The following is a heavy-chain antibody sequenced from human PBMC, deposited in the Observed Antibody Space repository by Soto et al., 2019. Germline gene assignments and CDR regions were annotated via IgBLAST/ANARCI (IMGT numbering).Heavy chain of an antibody. D-gene: IGHD1-26*01. CDR1: GLTFSRYA. CDR2: IINTGGDT. J-gene: IGHJ4*02. CDR3: AKASGESYPESRVFDQ. V-gene: IGHV3-23*01. Sequence: LRLSCAVSGLTFSRYAMSWVRQAPGKGLEWVSAIINTGGDTLYADSVKARFTISRDNFKNTLYLQMNSLRAEDAAIYYCAKASGESYPESRVFDQWGQGTRVTVSS.